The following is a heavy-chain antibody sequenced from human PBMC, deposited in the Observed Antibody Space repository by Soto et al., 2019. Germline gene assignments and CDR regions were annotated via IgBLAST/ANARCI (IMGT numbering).Heavy chain of an antibody. CDR1: GFTLHNYA. V-gene: IGHV3-23*01. Sequence: PGGSLRLSCPASGFTLHNYAMAWVRQAPGKGLEWVSTLIGGHYGTAYSYSVKGRFTVSRDNSKNCLYLQMNSLGVEDTAMYFCAKGKSTGDIDWFDPWGQGGLVTVSS. CDR2: LIGGHYGT. J-gene: IGHJ5*02. CDR3: AKGKSTGDIDWFDP. D-gene: IGHD3-10*01.